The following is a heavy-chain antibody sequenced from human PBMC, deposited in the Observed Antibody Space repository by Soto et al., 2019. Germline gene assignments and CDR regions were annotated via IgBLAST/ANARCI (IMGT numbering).Heavy chain of an antibody. D-gene: IGHD2-15*01. CDR2: INHSGST. J-gene: IGHJ6*02. Sequence: SETLSLTCAVYGGSFSGYYWSWIRQPPGKGLEWIGEINHSGSTNYNPSLKSRVTISVDTSKNQFSLKLSSVTAADTAVYYCARGGRYCSGGSCYVSFYYGMDVWGQGTTVT. CDR1: GGSFSGYY. CDR3: ARGGRYCSGGSCYVSFYYGMDV. V-gene: IGHV4-34*01.